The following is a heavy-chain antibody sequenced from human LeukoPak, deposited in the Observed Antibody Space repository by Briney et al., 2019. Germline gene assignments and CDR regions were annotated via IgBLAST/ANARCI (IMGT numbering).Heavy chain of an antibody. D-gene: IGHD1-7*01. CDR1: GGTFSSYA. V-gene: IGHV1-69*13. Sequence: SVKVSCKASGGTFSSYAISWVRQAPGQGLEWMGGIIPIFGTANYAQKFQGRVTITADESTSTAYMELSRLRSDDTAVYYCARVYNWNYVWFDPWGQGTLVTVSS. CDR3: ARVYNWNYVWFDP. J-gene: IGHJ5*02. CDR2: IIPIFGTA.